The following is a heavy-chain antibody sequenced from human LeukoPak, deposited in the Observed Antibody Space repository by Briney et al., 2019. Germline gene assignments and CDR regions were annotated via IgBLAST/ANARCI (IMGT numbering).Heavy chain of an antibody. CDR3: ARHRMYYYDSSGRGVADAFDI. V-gene: IGHV4-39*01. D-gene: IGHD3-22*01. CDR2: ICYSGST. J-gene: IGHJ3*02. Sequence: SETLSLTCTVSGGSISSSSYYWGWIRQPAGKGLEWIGSICYSGSTYYNPSLKSRATISVDTSKNQFSLKLSSVTAADTAVYYCARHRMYYYDSSGRGVADAFDIWGQGTMVTVSS. CDR1: GGSISSSSYY.